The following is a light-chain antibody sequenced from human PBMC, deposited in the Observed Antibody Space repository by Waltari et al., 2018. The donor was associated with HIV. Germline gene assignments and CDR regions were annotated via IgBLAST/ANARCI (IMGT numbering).Light chain of an antibody. CDR2: DVS. CDR3: SSYTSSSTVV. V-gene: IGLV2-14*03. Sequence: QSALTQPASVSGSPGQSITISCTGTSSDVGAYNYVSWYQLHPGKAPKLMIYDVSNRPSGVSDRFSGSKSANTASMTISGLQAEDEAHYYCSSYTSSSTVVFGGWTKLTVL. CDR1: SSDVGAYNY. J-gene: IGLJ2*01.